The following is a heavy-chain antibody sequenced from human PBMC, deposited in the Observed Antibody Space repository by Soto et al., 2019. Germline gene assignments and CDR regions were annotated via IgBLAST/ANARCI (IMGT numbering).Heavy chain of an antibody. V-gene: IGHV1-3*01. CDR2: INAGNGNT. J-gene: IGHJ4*02. CDR3: ARVSFGNWNYDY. D-gene: IGHD1-7*01. Sequence: ASVKVSCKASGYTFTSYAMHWVRQAPGQRLEWMGWINAGNGNTKYSQKFQGRVTITRDTSASTAYMGLSSLRSEDTAVYYCARVSFGNWNYDYWGQGTLVTVPS. CDR1: GYTFTSYA.